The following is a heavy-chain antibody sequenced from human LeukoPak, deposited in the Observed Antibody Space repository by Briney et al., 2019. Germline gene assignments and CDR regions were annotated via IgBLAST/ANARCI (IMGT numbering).Heavy chain of an antibody. Sequence: GGSLSLSCAASGFTFSNSASSWIRQAPRKGLDCVTTISKRVDRTLYTDSVKGRFTISRDNSKNTLYLQMNSLRAEDAAVYYGARELDCWGQGPLVTVSA. CDR1: GFTFSNSA. V-gene: IGHV3-23*01. CDR3: ARELDC. J-gene: IGHJ4*02. CDR2: ISKRVDRT.